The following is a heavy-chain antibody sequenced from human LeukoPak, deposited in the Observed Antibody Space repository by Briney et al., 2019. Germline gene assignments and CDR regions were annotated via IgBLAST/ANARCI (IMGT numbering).Heavy chain of an antibody. CDR1: GGSISSSSYY. D-gene: IGHD3-10*01. V-gene: IGHV4-39*01. CDR2: IYYSGST. J-gene: IGHJ4*02. CDR3: ARFRSITMVRGVIARVGSFDY. Sequence: SETLSLTCTVSGGSISSSSYYWGWIRQPPGKGLEWIGSIYYSGSTYYNPSLKSRVTISVDTSKNQFSLKLSSVTAADTAVYYCARFRSITMVRGVIARVGSFDYWGQGTLVTVSS.